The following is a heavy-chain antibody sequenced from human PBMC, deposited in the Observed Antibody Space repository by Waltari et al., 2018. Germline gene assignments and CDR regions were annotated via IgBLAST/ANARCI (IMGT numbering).Heavy chain of an antibody. Sequence: QVQLQESGPGLVKPSETLSLTCTVSGGSISRYYWSWIPQPPGKGLEWIGYIYYSGSTNYNPSLKSRVTISVDTSKNQFSLKLSSVTAADTAVYYCARGGSGSYYDDAFDIWGQGTMVTVSS. D-gene: IGHD3-10*01. CDR3: ARGGSGSYYDDAFDI. CDR1: GGSISRYY. V-gene: IGHV4-59*01. J-gene: IGHJ3*02. CDR2: IYYSGST.